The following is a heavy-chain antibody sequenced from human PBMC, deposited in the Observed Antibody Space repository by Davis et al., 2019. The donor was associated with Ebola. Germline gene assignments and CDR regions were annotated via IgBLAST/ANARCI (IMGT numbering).Heavy chain of an antibody. V-gene: IGHV3-20*04. CDR2: INWNGGTT. CDR1: GFTFDDYG. J-gene: IGHJ4*02. CDR3: AREGELWITFPDY. Sequence: GESLKISCAASGFTFDDYGMSWVRQAPGKGLEWVSGINWNGGTTGSADSVKGRFTISRDNAKNSLYLQMISLRAEDTAVYYCAREGELWITFPDYWGQGTLVTVSS. D-gene: IGHD3-16*01.